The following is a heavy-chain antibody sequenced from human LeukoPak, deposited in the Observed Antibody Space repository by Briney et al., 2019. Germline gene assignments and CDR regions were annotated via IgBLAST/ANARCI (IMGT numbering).Heavy chain of an antibody. CDR3: ASSGSSGYYDAFDI. V-gene: IGHV3-48*03. Sequence: GGSLRLSCAASGFTFSSYEMNWVRQAPGKGLEWVSYISSSSSTIYYADSVKGRFTISRDNARNSLYLQMNSLRADDTAVYYCASSGSSGYYDAFDIWGQGTMFTVSS. CDR2: ISSSSSTI. D-gene: IGHD3-22*01. J-gene: IGHJ3*02. CDR1: GFTFSSYE.